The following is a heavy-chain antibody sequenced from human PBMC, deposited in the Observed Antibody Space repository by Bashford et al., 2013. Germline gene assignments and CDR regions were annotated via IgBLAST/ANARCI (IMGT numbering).Heavy chain of an antibody. CDR2: INPNPNSGAT. J-gene: IGHJ3*02. Sequence: ASVKVSCKASGYTFSDYYLHWVRQAPGQGLEWMGWINPNPNSGATKYAEMFQGRVTMTRDTSISTAYMELSSLRSDDTAVYYCARRTPYSRHSDGAFDIWGQGTLVTVSS. D-gene: IGHD5-12*01. CDR3: ARRTPYSRHSDGAFDI. CDR1: GYTFSDYY. V-gene: IGHV1-2*02.